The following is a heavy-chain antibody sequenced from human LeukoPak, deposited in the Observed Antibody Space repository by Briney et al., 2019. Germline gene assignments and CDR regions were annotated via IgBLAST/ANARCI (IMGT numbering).Heavy chain of an antibody. D-gene: IGHD6-13*01. V-gene: IGHV3-23*01. CDR2: FSRSGPDT. CDR1: GFTFGSSA. Sequence: GGSLRLSCAASGFTFGSSAMSWVRQAPGKGPEWVSTFSRSGPDTYYADSVKGRFTIFRDNSENTLYLQMNSLRAEDTAVYYCAKGSLGSWYYFDYWGQGTLVTVSS. CDR3: AKGSLGSWYYFDY. J-gene: IGHJ4*02.